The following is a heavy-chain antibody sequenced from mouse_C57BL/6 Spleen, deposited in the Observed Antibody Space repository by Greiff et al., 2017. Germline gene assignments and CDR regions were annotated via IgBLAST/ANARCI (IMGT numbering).Heavy chain of an antibody. CDR2: ISSGGSYT. V-gene: IGHV5-6*01. Sequence: EVQLVESGGDLVKPGGSLKLSCAASGFTFSSYGMSWVRQTPDKRLEWVATISSGGSYTYYPDSVKGRFTISRDNAKNTLYLQMSSLKSEDTAMYYGARQERAMDYWGQGTSVTVSS. J-gene: IGHJ4*01. CDR3: ARQERAMDY. CDR1: GFTFSSYG.